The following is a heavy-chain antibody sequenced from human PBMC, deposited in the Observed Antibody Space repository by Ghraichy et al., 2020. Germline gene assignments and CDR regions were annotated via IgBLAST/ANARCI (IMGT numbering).Heavy chain of an antibody. CDR1: GFTFSSYA. V-gene: IGHV3-23*01. Sequence: GGSLRLSCAASGFTFSSYAMSWVRQAPGKGLEWVSAISGSGGSTYYADSVKGRFTISRDNSKNTLYLQMNSLRAEDTAVYYCAKEGGMITFGGVIGFDYWGQGTLVTVSS. CDR3: AKEGGMITFGGVIGFDY. D-gene: IGHD3-16*02. J-gene: IGHJ4*02. CDR2: ISGSGGST.